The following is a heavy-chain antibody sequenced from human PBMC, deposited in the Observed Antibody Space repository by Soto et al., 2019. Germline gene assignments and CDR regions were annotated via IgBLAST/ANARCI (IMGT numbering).Heavy chain of an antibody. CDR3: AKVPIYDFWSGTDEPYFDY. J-gene: IGHJ4*02. Sequence: SLRLSCAASGFTFDDYAMHWVRQAPGKGLEWVSGISWNSGSIGYADSVKGRFTISRDNAKNSLYLQMNSLRAEDTALYYCAKVPIYDFWSGTDEPYFDYWGQGTLVTVSS. CDR2: ISWNSGSI. CDR1: GFTFDDYA. D-gene: IGHD3-3*01. V-gene: IGHV3-9*01.